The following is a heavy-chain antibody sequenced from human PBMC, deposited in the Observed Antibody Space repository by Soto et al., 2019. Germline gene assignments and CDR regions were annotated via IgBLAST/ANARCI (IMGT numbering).Heavy chain of an antibody. D-gene: IGHD2-2*01. V-gene: IGHV1-18*01. CDR2: ISAYNGNT. J-gene: IGHJ5*02. CDR3: ARALRLVPAASWFDP. CDR1: GYTFTSYG. Sequence: QVQLVQSGAEVKKPGASVKVSCKASGYTFTSYGISWVRQAPGQGLEWMGWISAYNGNTNYAQKLQGRVTMTTDTYTSTAYMEVRSLRSDDTAVYYCARALRLVPAASWFDPWGQGTLVTVSS.